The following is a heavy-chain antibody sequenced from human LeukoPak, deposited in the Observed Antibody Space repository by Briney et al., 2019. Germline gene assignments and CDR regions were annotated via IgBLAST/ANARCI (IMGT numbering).Heavy chain of an antibody. D-gene: IGHD3-10*01. Sequence: GASVKVSCKASGGTFSSYAISWVRQAPGQGLEWMGGIIPILGTANYAQKFQGRVTITADESTSTAYMELSSLRSEDTAVYYCASTRKEGSYYNVYAFGSWGQGTLVTVSS. V-gene: IGHV1-69*13. CDR2: IIPILGTA. CDR1: GGTFSSYA. J-gene: IGHJ4*02. CDR3: ASTRKEGSYYNVYAFGS.